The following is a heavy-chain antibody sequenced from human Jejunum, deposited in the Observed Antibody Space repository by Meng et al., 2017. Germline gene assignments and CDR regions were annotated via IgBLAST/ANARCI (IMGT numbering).Heavy chain of an antibody. D-gene: IGHD1-1*01. CDR3: AKEPKWGTN. J-gene: IGHJ4*02. V-gene: IGHV3-23*01. CDR2: ISGSGDET. Sequence: GGSLRLSCVVSGFTFSTFAMNWVRQAPGKGLEWVSGISGSGDETYVADSVKGRFTISRDNSKNTLYLRLNSLRAEDTAIYYCAKEPKWGTNWGQGTLVTVSS. CDR1: GFTFSTFA.